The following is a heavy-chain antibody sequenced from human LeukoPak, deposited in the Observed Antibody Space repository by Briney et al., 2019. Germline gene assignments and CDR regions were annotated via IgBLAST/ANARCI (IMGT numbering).Heavy chain of an antibody. CDR1: GLTFSSYS. CDR3: AKGGYCSGGTCYPPPFDI. CDR2: MSDSGFST. J-gene: IGHJ3*02. D-gene: IGHD2-15*01. Sequence: GGSLRLSCAASGLTFSSYSMAWGRQAPGKGLEWVSGMSDSGFSTYYADSVKGRFTISRDNSKNTLYLLMNSLRAEDAAMYYCAKGGYCSGGTCYPPPFDIWGQGTMVTVSS. V-gene: IGHV3-23*01.